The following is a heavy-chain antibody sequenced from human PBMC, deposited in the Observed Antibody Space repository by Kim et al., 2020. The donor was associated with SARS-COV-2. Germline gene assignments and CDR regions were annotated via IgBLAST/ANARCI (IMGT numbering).Heavy chain of an antibody. D-gene: IGHD6-13*01. CDR1: GFTFSSYS. CDR3: ARDVGGIAAAGTYGMDV. J-gene: IGHJ6*02. CDR2: ISSSSSYI. Sequence: GVSLRLSCAASGFTFSSYSMNWVRQAPGKGLEWVSSISSSSSYIYYADSVKGRFTISRDNAKNSLYLQMNSLRAEDTAVYYCARDVGGIAAAGTYGMDVWGQGTTVTVSS. V-gene: IGHV3-21*01.